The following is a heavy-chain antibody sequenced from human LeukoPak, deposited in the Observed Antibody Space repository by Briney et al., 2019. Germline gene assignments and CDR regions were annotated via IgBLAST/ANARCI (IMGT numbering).Heavy chain of an antibody. J-gene: IGHJ3*02. CDR1: RYTFTGYY. V-gene: IGHV1-2*02. CDR2: SNPRSGGT. CDR3: ARRQGTMVRGVIKGPAGDAFDI. D-gene: IGHD3-10*01. Sequence: GASVKVSCKASRYTFTGYYMNWVRQAPGRGLEWMGWSNPRSGGTNYAQKFQGRVTMTRDTSISTAYMELSSLRSEDTAVYYCARRQGTMVRGVIKGPAGDAFDIWGQGTMVTVSS.